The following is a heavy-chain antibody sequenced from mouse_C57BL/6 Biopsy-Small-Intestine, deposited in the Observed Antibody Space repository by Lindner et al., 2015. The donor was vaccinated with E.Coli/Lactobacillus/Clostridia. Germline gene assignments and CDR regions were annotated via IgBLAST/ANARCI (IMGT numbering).Heavy chain of an antibody. V-gene: IGHV1-22*01. CDR1: GYTFTDYN. J-gene: IGHJ2*01. CDR2: INPNNGGT. Sequence: VQLQESGPELVKPGASVKMSCKASGYTFTDYNMHWVKQSHGKSLEWIGYINPNNGGTSYNQKFKGKATLTVNKSSSTAYMELRSLTSEDSAVYYCARSRIPVYFDYWGQGTTLTVSS. CDR3: ARSRIPVYFDY.